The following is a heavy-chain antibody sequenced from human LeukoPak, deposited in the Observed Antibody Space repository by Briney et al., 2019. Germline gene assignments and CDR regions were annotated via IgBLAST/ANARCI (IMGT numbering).Heavy chain of an antibody. J-gene: IGHJ4*02. CDR2: INPNSGTT. V-gene: IGHV1-2*06. D-gene: IGHD3-22*01. CDR1: GYTSIGYY. CDR3: ARRYYYDSSAYTVDY. Sequence: GASVKVSCKASGYTSIGYYMHWVRQAPGQGLEWMGRINPNSGTTNYAQKFQGRVTMTMDTSISTAYMELNSLRSDDTAVYYCARRYYYDSSAYTVDYWGQGTLVTVSS.